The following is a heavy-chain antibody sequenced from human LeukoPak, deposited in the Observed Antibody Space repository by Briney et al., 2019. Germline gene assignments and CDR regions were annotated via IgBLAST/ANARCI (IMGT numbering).Heavy chain of an antibody. D-gene: IGHD3-22*01. CDR3: TTDLLTRGSGYYDPLYYFDY. V-gene: IGHV3-15*01. CDR2: IKSKTDGGTT. CDR1: GFTFSNAW. J-gene: IGHJ4*02. Sequence: PGGSLRLSCAASGFTFSNAWMSWVRQAPGKGLEWVGRIKSKTDGGTTDYAAPVKGRFTISRDDSKNTLYLQMNSLKTEDTAVYYCTTDLLTRGSGYYDPLYYFDYWGQGTLVTVSS.